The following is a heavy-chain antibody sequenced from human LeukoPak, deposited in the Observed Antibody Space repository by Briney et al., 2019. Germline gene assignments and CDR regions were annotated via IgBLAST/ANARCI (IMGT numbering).Heavy chain of an antibody. J-gene: IGHJ4*02. CDR1: GGSISSSSYY. CDR3: ATSAPGITVAGAFDY. Sequence: SETLSLTCTVSGGSISSSSYYWGWIRQPPGKGLEWIGSLYYSGSTYYNPSLKSRVTISVDTSKSQFSPKLNSVTAADTAVYYCATSAPGITVAGAFDYWGQGILVTVSS. CDR2: LYYSGST. V-gene: IGHV4-39*01. D-gene: IGHD6-19*01.